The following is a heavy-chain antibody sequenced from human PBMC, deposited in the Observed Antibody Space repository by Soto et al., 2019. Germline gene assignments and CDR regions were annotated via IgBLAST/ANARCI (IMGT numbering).Heavy chain of an antibody. CDR2: ISGSSSTT. J-gene: IGHJ4*01. CDR3: APTRYDYGDDAVGY. D-gene: IGHD4-17*01. V-gene: IGHV3-23*01. CDR1: GFTFNKYA. Sequence: GGSLRLSCVASGFTFNKYAMTWVRQAPGKGLEWVSSISGSSSTTYYADSVKGRFTISRDNSKNTVYLHMNSLRTEDTAVYYCAPTRYDYGDDAVGYWGQGTLVTVS.